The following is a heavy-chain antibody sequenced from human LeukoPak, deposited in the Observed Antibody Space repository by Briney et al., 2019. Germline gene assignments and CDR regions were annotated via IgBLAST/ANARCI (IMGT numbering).Heavy chain of an antibody. CDR1: GYTFTSYD. V-gene: IGHV1-8*01. CDR3: AIMDTAMVPLDY. CDR2: MNPNSGNT. Sequence: ASVKVSCKASGYTFTSYDINWVRQATGQGLEWMGWMNPNSGNTGYAQKFQGRVTMTRNTSISTAYMELSSLRSEDTAVYYCAIMDTAMVPLDYWGQGTLATVSS. D-gene: IGHD5-18*01. J-gene: IGHJ4*02.